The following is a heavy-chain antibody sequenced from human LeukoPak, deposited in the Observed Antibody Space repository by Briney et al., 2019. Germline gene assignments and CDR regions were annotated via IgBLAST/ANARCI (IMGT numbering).Heavy chain of an antibody. V-gene: IGHV3-11*01. CDR1: GFTFSDYY. CDR3: ALTRTTVGFDY. Sequence: GGSLRLSCAASGFTFSDYYMSWIRQAPGKGLEWVSYISSSGSTIYYADSVKGRFTISRDNAKNSLYLQMNSLRAEDTTVYYCALTRTTVGFDYWGQGTLVTVSS. J-gene: IGHJ4*02. D-gene: IGHD4-23*01. CDR2: ISSSGSTI.